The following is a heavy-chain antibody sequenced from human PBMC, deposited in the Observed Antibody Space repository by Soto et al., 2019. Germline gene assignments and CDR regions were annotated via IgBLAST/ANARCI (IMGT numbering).Heavy chain of an antibody. D-gene: IGHD5-12*01. CDR2: ITPIFGTA. CDR3: ATPVLGKLRYYYYYYGMDV. CDR1: GGTFSSYA. Sequence: SVKVSCKASGGTFSSYAISWVRQAPGQGLEWMGGITPIFGTANYAQKFQGRVTITADESTSTAYMELSSLRSEDTAVYYCATPVLGKLRYYYYYYGMDVWGQGTTVTVSS. J-gene: IGHJ6*02. V-gene: IGHV1-69*13.